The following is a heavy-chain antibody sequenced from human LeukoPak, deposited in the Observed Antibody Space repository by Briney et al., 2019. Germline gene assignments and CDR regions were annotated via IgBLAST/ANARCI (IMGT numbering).Heavy chain of an antibody. V-gene: IGHV4-39*01. Sequence: PSVTLSLTCSVSGGSISSSTYYWGWIRQPPGKGLEWIGNIYNSGSTYYNPSLKSRVTISVDTSKNQFSLKLSSVTAADTAVYYCARQAYSSNLGWFDPWGQGTLVTVSS. CDR2: IYNSGST. CDR1: GGSISSSTYY. D-gene: IGHD6-13*01. J-gene: IGHJ5*02. CDR3: ARQAYSSNLGWFDP.